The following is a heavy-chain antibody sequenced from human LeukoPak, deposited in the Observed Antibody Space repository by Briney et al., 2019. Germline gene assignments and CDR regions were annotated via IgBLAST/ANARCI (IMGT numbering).Heavy chain of an antibody. D-gene: IGHD5-12*01. CDR3: ASVGYSGYDFERGDDY. CDR1: GYTFTSYY. V-gene: IGHV1-46*01. Sequence: GASVKVSCKASGYTFTSYYMHWVRQAPGQGLEWMGIINPSGGSTSYAQKFQGRVTITADESTSTAYMELSSLRSEDTAVYYCASVGYSGYDFERGDDYWGQGTLVTASS. CDR2: INPSGGST. J-gene: IGHJ4*02.